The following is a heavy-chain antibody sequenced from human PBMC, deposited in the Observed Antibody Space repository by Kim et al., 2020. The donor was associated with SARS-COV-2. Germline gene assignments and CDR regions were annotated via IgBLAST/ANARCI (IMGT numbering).Heavy chain of an antibody. J-gene: IGHJ4*02. Sequence: SETLSLTCTVSGGSISSYYWSWIRQPPGKGLEWIGYIYYSGSTNYNPSLKSRVTISVDTSKNQFSLKLSSVTAADTAVYYCARHGVKDDFWSGYFCEGYFDYWGQGTLVTVSS. CDR2: IYYSGST. V-gene: IGHV4-59*08. CDR3: ARHGVKDDFWSGYFCEGYFDY. D-gene: IGHD3-3*01. CDR1: GGSISSYY.